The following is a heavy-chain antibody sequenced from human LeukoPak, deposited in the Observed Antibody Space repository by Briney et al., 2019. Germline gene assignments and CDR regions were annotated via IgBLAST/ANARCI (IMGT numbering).Heavy chain of an antibody. CDR1: GFTFDDYA. V-gene: IGHV3-9*01. CDR3: AGTAALFDY. D-gene: IGHD6-13*01. Sequence: PGRSLRLSCAASGFTFDDYAIHWVRQAPGKGLEWVSGISWNSGSIGYADSVKGRFTISRDNSKNTLYLQMNSLRAEDTAVYYCAGTAALFDYWGQGTLVTVSS. CDR2: ISWNSGSI. J-gene: IGHJ4*02.